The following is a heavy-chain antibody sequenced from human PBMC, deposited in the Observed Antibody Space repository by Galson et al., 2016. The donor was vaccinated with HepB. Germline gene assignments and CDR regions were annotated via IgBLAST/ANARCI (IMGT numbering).Heavy chain of an antibody. D-gene: IGHD3-3*01. V-gene: IGHV4-59*01. J-gene: IGHJ6*04. CDR1: GGPISSYS. CDR2: IYYTGST. CDR3: ARDRPYDFWSGAPSYNYFGMDV. Sequence: SETLSLTCTVSGGPISSYSWAWVRQPPGKGLEYIGYIYYTGSTKYNPSLKSRVTISVDTSKNQFSLKLRSVTAADTAVYYCARDRPYDFWSGAPSYNYFGMDVWGKGTTVTVSS.